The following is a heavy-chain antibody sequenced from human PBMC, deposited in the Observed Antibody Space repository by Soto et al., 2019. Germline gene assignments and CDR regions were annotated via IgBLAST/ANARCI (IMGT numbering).Heavy chain of an antibody. CDR1: GYTFTNYG. V-gene: IGHV1-18*04. D-gene: IGHD2-15*01. Sequence: QVQLVQSGAEVKKPGASVKVSCKASGYTFTNYGISWVRQAPGQGLEWMGWINVYNGNINYAQNFQGRVTMTTDTSTSTAYMELRSLRSDDTAVYSCARKKDLSFGMDVWGQGTTVTVSS. J-gene: IGHJ6*02. CDR3: ARKKDLSFGMDV. CDR2: INVYNGNI.